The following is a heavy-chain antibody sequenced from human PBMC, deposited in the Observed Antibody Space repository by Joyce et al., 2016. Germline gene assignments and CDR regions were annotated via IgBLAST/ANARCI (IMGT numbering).Heavy chain of an antibody. J-gene: IGHJ6*02. V-gene: IGHV3-33*01. CDR3: ARDAYYDDFWNAPGGGMDV. CDR1: GFTFSSYG. CDR2: IWFDGSNE. D-gene: IGHD3-3*01. Sequence: QVQLVESGGGVVQPGRSLRLSCTASGFTFSSYGMHWVRQAPGKGLEWVAVIWFDGSNEYYADSVKGRFTISRDNSKNTLFLEMNSLRVDDTALYYCARDAYYDDFWNAPGGGMDVWGQGTTVTVSS.